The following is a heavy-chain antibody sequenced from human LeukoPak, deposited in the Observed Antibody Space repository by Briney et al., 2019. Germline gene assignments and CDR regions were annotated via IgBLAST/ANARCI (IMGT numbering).Heavy chain of an antibody. Sequence: GGFLRLSCAASGFTVSSNYMSWVRQAPGKGLEWVSVIYSGGSTYYADSVKGRFTISRDNSKNTLYLQMNSLRAEDTAVYYCAKTPGVVVVPAAIFDYYYGMDVWGQGTTVTVSS. CDR3: AKTPGVVVVPAAIFDYYYGMDV. CDR1: GFTVSSNY. CDR2: IYSGGST. D-gene: IGHD2-2*01. J-gene: IGHJ6*02. V-gene: IGHV3-66*01.